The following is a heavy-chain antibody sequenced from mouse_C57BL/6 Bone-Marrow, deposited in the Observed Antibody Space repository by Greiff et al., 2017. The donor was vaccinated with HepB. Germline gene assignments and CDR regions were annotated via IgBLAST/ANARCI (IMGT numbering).Heavy chain of an antibody. CDR2: IDPENGDT. Sequence: EVQLQQSGAELVRPGDSVKLSCTASGFNIKDDYMHWVKQRPEQGLEWIGWIDPENGDTEYASKFQGKATITADTSSNTAYLQLSSLTSEDTAVYYCTKLLWEMDYWGQGTSVTVSS. CDR1: GFNIKDDY. J-gene: IGHJ4*01. D-gene: IGHD2-1*01. V-gene: IGHV14-4*01. CDR3: TKLLWEMDY.